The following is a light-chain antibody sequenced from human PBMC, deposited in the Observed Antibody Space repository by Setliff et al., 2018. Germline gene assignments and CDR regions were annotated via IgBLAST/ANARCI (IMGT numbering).Light chain of an antibody. CDR3: SAYTSSSTYV. Sequence: QSALTQPASVSESPGQSITISCSGTSSDIGSYDFVSWYQQDPGKAPKLIIYDVSNRPSGVSNRFSGSKAGNTASLTISGLQAEDEADYYCSAYTSSSTYVFGTGTKVTVL. J-gene: IGLJ1*01. CDR2: DVS. V-gene: IGLV2-14*03. CDR1: SSDIGSYDF.